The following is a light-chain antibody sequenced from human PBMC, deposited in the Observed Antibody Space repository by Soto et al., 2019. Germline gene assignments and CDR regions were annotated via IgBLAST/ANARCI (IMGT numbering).Light chain of an antibody. Sequence: EIVLTQSPGTLSLSPGERVTLSCRASQSVSSNYLAWYHQKPGQAPRLLIYGASNRATGIPDRFSGSRSGTDFTLTISRLEPEDFAVYYCQQYGTSPYTFGQGTKLEIK. J-gene: IGKJ2*01. CDR1: QSVSSNY. CDR3: QQYGTSPYT. CDR2: GAS. V-gene: IGKV3-20*01.